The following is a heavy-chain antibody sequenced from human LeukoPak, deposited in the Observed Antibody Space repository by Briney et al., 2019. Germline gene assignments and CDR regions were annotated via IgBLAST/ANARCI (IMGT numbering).Heavy chain of an antibody. CDR2: IIPIFGTA. CDR1: GGTFSSYA. V-gene: IGHV1-69*13. D-gene: IGHD3-16*02. Sequence: SVKVSCKASGGTFSSYAISWVRQAPGQGLEWMGGIIPIFGTANYAQKFQGRVTITADESTSTAYMELSSLRSEDTAVYYCASDPYVWGSYRHREYFQHWGRGTLVTVSS. J-gene: IGHJ1*01. CDR3: ASDPYVWGSYRHREYFQH.